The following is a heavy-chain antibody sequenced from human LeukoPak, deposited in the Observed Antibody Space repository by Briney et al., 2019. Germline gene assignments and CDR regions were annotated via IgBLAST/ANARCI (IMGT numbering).Heavy chain of an antibody. J-gene: IGHJ4*02. CDR3: ARGIHDYGDFFDC. Sequence: PETLSLTCTVSGGSISSYYWSWIRQPPGKGLEWIGYIYYSGSTNYNPSLKSRVTISVDTSKHQFSLKLSSVTAADTAVYYCARGIHDYGDFFDCWGQGTLVTVSS. V-gene: IGHV4-59*01. D-gene: IGHD4-17*01. CDR2: IYYSGST. CDR1: GGSISSYY.